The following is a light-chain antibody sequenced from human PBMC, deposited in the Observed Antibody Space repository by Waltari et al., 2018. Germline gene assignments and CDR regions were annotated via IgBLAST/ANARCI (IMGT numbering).Light chain of an antibody. CDR3: SSYTTSSAPGV. CDR1: DSDVGAYDF. Sequence: QSALTQPASVSGSPGQSLPIPCSGTDSDVGAYDFVSWYQQHPGKAPPLIIYEVSNRPSGISNRFSASKSGNTASLTISGLQAEDEADYYCSSYTTSSAPGVFGTGTRVTVL. J-gene: IGLJ1*01. CDR2: EVS. V-gene: IGLV2-14*01.